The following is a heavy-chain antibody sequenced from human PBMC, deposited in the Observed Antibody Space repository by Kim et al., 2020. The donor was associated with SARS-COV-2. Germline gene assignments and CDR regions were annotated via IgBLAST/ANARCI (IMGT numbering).Heavy chain of an antibody. D-gene: IGHD3-22*01. J-gene: IGHJ4*02. Sequence: STYYTPSPRRRVTISVDTSKNQFSLKRSSVTAADTAVYYCARDYYDSSGLWGQGTLVTVSS. CDR3: ARDYYDSSGL. V-gene: IGHV4-39*01. CDR2: ST.